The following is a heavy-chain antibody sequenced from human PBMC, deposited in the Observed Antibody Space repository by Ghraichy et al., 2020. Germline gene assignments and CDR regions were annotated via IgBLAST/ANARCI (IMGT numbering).Heavy chain of an antibody. CDR1: GGTFSSYA. CDR3: AREIRVPAASQSYYYYYGMDV. V-gene: IGHV1-69*04. D-gene: IGHD2-2*01. CDR2: IIPILGIA. J-gene: IGHJ6*02. Sequence: SVKVSCKASGGTFSSYAISWVRQAPGQGLEWMGRIIPILGIANYAQKFQGRVTITADKSTSTAYMELSSLRSEDMAVYYCAREIRVPAASQSYYYYYGMDVWGQGTTVTVSS.